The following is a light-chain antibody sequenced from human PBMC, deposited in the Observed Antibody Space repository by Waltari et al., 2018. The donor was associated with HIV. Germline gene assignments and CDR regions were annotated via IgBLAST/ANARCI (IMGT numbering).Light chain of an antibody. V-gene: IGLV6-57*03. J-gene: IGLJ2*01. CDR2: EDN. Sequence: NFMLTQPHSVSESPGKTVTISCTRSSGSIASNYVPWSPQRPGSAPTTVIYEDNQRPSGVPDRFSGSIDSSSNSASLTISGLKTEDEADYYCQSYDSSSVVFGGGTKLTVL. CDR3: QSYDSSSVV. CDR1: SGSIASNY.